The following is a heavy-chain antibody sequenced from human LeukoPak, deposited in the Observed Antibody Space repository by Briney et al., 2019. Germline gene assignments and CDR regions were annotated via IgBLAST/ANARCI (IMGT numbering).Heavy chain of an antibody. Sequence: SETLSLTCTVSGDSINSLDLWSWVRQPPGKGLEWIREMYLSGTTHSNPSVKSRVTISIDKSKNQFFLNLSSVTAADTAVYYCAGLVGRYSSGLYYYYFDYWGQGTLVTVSS. CDR2: MYLSGTT. J-gene: IGHJ4*02. CDR3: AGLVGRYSSGLYYYYFDY. D-gene: IGHD3-22*01. CDR1: GDSINSLDL. V-gene: IGHV4-4*02.